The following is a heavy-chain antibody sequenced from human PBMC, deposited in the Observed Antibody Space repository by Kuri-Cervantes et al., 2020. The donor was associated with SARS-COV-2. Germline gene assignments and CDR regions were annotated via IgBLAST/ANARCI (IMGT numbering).Heavy chain of an antibody. V-gene: IGHV1-2*02. J-gene: IGHJ4*02. Sequence: ASVKVSCKASGYTFTGYYMHWVRQAPGQGLEWMGWINPNSGGTNYAQKLQGRVTMTTDTSTSTAYMELRSLRSDDTAVYYCARDSPNYSSLKEYYFDYWGQGTLVTVSS. D-gene: IGHD6-13*01. CDR1: GYTFTGYY. CDR3: ARDSPNYSSLKEYYFDY. CDR2: INPNSGGT.